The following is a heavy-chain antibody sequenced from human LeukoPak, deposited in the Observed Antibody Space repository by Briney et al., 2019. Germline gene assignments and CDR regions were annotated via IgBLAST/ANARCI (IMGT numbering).Heavy chain of an antibody. D-gene: IGHD3-10*01. J-gene: IGHJ3*02. V-gene: IGHV3-74*01. CDR3: ATDRGHAFDI. CDR1: GFTVSSNY. CDR2: IYSDGSGT. Sequence: PGGSLRLSCAASGFTVSSNYMSWVRQAPGKGLVWVSRIYSDGSGTSYAESVKGRFTISRDNAKNTLFLQMNSLTAEDTAVYYCATDRGHAFDIWGQGAMVTVS.